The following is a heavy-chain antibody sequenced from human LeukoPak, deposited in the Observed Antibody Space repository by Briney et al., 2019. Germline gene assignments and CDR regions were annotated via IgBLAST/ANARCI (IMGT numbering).Heavy chain of an antibody. Sequence: GGSLRLSCAASGFTFSSYSMNWVRQAPGKGLEWVSYISSSSNTIYYADSVKGRFTVSRDNSKNTLYLQMTSLRAEDTAIYYCAKDRRSLVGPTNFDYWGQGTPVTVSS. D-gene: IGHD1-26*01. J-gene: IGHJ4*02. CDR2: ISSSSNTI. CDR1: GFTFSSYS. CDR3: AKDRRSLVGPTNFDY. V-gene: IGHV3-48*01.